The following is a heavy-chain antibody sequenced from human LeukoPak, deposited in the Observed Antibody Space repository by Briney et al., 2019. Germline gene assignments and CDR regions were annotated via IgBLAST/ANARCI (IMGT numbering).Heavy chain of an antibody. Sequence: WGSLRLSCAVSGFPFSRFYMSWIRQAPGKGLEWISYIGLSGYPLDNADSVRGRFTISRDNAKNSLYLEMNSVRAEDTGVYYCGRKGFSSASFSYWGQGTLVTVSS. CDR1: GFPFSRFY. J-gene: IGHJ4*02. V-gene: IGHV3-11*04. D-gene: IGHD3-22*01. CDR2: IGLSGYPL. CDR3: GRKGFSSASFSY.